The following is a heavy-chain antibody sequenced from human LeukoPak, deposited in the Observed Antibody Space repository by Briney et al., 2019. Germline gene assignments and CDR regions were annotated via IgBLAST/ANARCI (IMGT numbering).Heavy chain of an antibody. Sequence: GGSLRLSCAASGFTFSGYAMSWVRQAPGKGLEWVSTISDSDGSTYYADSVKGRFTISRDNSKNTLYLQVNSLRAADTAIYYCAKVQEMDTILPPFHYWGQGTLVTVSS. J-gene: IGHJ4*02. CDR2: ISDSDGST. D-gene: IGHD5-24*01. CDR1: GFTFSGYA. CDR3: AKVQEMDTILPPFHY. V-gene: IGHV3-23*01.